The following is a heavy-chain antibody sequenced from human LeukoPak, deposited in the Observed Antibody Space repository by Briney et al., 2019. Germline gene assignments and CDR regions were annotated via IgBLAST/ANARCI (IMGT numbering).Heavy chain of an antibody. D-gene: IGHD3-22*01. Sequence: GALRLSCAASGFTFSSYSMNWVRQAPGKGLEWVSSVSSSSSYIYYADSVKGRFTISRDNAKNSLYLQMNSLRAEDTAVYYCARASRGGYYDSTYYFDYWGQGTLVTVSS. CDR3: ARASRGGYYDSTYYFDY. CDR2: VSSSSSYI. V-gene: IGHV3-21*01. CDR1: GFTFSSYS. J-gene: IGHJ4*02.